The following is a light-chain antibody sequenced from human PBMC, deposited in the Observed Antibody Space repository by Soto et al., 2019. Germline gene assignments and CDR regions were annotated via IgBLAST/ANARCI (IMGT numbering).Light chain of an antibody. CDR1: QDISTY. J-gene: IGKJ5*01. V-gene: IGKV1-33*01. CDR3: QQTFIAPIT. Sequence: DVQMAQSHSSLSASVGDRVTITFQASQDISTYLNWYQQKPERAPKLLIYDTFNLQTGVPSWFSGSGSGTDFTFTISSLQPEDIATYYCQQTFIAPITFGQGTRLEIK. CDR2: DTF.